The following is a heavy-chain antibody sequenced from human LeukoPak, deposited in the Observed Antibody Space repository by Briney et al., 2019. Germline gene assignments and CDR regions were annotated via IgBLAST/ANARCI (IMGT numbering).Heavy chain of an antibody. J-gene: IGHJ5*02. CDR1: VGTFSSYT. D-gene: IGHD2-2*01. V-gene: IGHV1-69*13. CDR2: IIPIFGTA. Sequence: SVRVSCKASVGTFSSYTISWVRQAPGQGREWMGGIIPIFGTANYAQKLQGRVTITADASTSTAYMEPSSLRSEDTAVYYCARDRANCGSTSGYVRWVGWFDPWGQGTLVTVS. CDR3: ARDRANCGSTSGYVRWVGWFDP.